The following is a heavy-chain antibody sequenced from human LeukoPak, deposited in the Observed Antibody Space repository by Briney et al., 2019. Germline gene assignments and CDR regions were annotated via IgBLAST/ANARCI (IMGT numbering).Heavy chain of an antibody. V-gene: IGHV4-61*05. CDR1: GGSISTSNYY. D-gene: IGHD6-13*01. J-gene: IGHJ4*02. CDR3: ARAPIAAALDY. Sequence: SETLSLTCTVSGGSISTSNYYWGWIRQPPGKGLEWIGYIYYSGSTNYNPSLKSRVTISVDTSKNQFSLKLSSVTAADTAVYYCARAPIAAALDYWGQGTLVTVSS. CDR2: IYYSGST.